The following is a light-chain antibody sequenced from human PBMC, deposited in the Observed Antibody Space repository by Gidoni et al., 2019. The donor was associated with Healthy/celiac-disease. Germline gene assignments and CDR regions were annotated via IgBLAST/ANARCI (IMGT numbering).Light chain of an antibody. V-gene: IGLV2-14*01. J-gene: IGLJ2*01. CDR3: SSYTSSSTLV. CDR2: EVS. Sequence: SVSGSPGQSITISCTGTSSDVGGYNYVSWYQQHPGKAPKLMIYEVSNRPSGVSNRFSGSKSGNTASLTISGLQAEDEADYYCSSYTSSSTLVFGGGTKLTVL. CDR1: SSDVGGYNY.